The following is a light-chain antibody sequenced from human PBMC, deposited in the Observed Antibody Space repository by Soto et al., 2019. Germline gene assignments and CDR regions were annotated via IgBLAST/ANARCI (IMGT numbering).Light chain of an antibody. V-gene: IGLV2-14*01. CDR2: DVS. CDR3: SSYRSSSTYV. J-gene: IGLJ1*01. CDR1: SSDVGGYNY. Sequence: QSALTQPASVSGSPGQWITIFCTGTSSDVGGYNYVSWYQQYPGKAPKLMIYDVSNRPSGVSNRFSGSKSGNTASLTISGLQAEDEADYYCSSYRSSSTYVFGTGTKVTVL.